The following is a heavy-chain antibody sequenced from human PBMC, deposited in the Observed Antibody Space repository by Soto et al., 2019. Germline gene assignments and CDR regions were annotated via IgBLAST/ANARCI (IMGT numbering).Heavy chain of an antibody. D-gene: IGHD1-26*01. CDR1: GFTFSSYG. Sequence: GGSLRLSCAASGFTFSSYGMHWVRQAPGKGLEWVAVISYDGSNKYYAESVKGRFTISRDNSKNTLYLQMNSLRAEDTAVYYCAKEGDGYFDYWGQGTLVTVSS. CDR2: ISYDGSNK. V-gene: IGHV3-30*18. J-gene: IGHJ4*02. CDR3: AKEGDGYFDY.